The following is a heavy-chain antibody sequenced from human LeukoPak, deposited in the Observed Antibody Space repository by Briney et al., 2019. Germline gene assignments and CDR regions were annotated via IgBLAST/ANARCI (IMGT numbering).Heavy chain of an antibody. CDR2: IYPGDSDT. Sequence: GESLKISCKGSGYRLTSCWIGWVRQMPGKGLEWMGIIYPGDSDTRYSPSFQGQVTISADKSISTAYLQWRSLKASDSAMYYCARQAAAGIYWGQGTLVTVSS. V-gene: IGHV5-51*01. CDR1: GYRLTSCW. J-gene: IGHJ4*02. D-gene: IGHD2-2*01. CDR3: ARQAAAGIY.